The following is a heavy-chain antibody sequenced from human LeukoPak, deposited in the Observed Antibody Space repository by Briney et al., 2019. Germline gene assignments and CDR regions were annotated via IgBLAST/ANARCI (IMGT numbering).Heavy chain of an antibody. CDR2: IKQDGSEK. Sequence: GGSLRLSCVASGLSVSSNYMSWVRQAPGKGLEWVANIKQDGSEKYYVDSVKGRFTISRDNAKNSLYLQMNSLRAEDTAVYYCARGAAAGYYFDYWGQGTLVTVSS. V-gene: IGHV3-7*04. CDR1: GLSVSSNY. CDR3: ARGAAAGYYFDY. J-gene: IGHJ4*02. D-gene: IGHD6-13*01.